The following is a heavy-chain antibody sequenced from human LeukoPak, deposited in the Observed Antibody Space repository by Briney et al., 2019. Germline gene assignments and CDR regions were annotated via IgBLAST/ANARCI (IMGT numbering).Heavy chain of an antibody. V-gene: IGHV3-21*01. Sequence: GGSLRLSCAASGFTSSSYSMNWVRQAPGKGLEWVSSISSSSSYIYYADSVKGRFTISRDNAKNSLYLQMNSLRAEDTAVYYCARDRLSYCSGGSCYPDYWGQGTLVTVSS. CDR2: ISSSSSYI. CDR3: ARDRLSYCSGGSCYPDY. D-gene: IGHD2-15*01. J-gene: IGHJ4*02. CDR1: GFTSSSYS.